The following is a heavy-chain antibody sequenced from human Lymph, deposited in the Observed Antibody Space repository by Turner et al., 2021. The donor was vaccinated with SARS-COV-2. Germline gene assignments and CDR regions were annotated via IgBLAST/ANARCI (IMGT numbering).Heavy chain of an antibody. Sequence: GQRVESGGCSVQSGRSLSLSCAASEFTFRNSGMHWVRQAPGKGLEWVAVIWLDGSNKYYADSVKGRFTNSRDNSNITLYRQKNSLRSEDTAVYYCARHNGGRLDYWGQGTLVTVSS. CDR2: IWLDGSNK. J-gene: IGHJ4*02. D-gene: IGHD3-16*01. CDR1: EFTFRNSG. CDR3: ARHNGGRLDY. V-gene: IGHV3-33*01.